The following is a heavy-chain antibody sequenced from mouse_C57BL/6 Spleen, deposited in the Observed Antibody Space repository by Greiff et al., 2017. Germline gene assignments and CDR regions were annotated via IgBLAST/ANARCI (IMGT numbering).Heavy chain of an antibody. D-gene: IGHD2-5*01. V-gene: IGHV1-82*01. CDR3: ATYSNYDYAMDY. Sequence: VMLVESGPELVKPGASVKISCKASGYAFSSSWMNWVKQRPGKGLEWIGRIYPGDGDTNYNGKFKGKATLTADKSSSTAYMQLSSLTSEDSAVYFCATYSNYDYAMDYWGQGTSVTVSS. J-gene: IGHJ4*01. CDR1: GYAFSSSW. CDR2: IYPGDGDT.